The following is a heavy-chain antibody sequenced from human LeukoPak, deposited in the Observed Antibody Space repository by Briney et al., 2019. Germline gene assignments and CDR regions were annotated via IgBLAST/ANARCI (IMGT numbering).Heavy chain of an antibody. Sequence: PSETLSLTCTVSGGSISSYYWSWIRQPPGKGLEWIGEINYSGSTNYNPSLKSRVTISVDTSKNQFSLKLSSVTAADTAEYYCASSPMWFGELFGSYYMDVWGKGTTVTISS. D-gene: IGHD3-10*01. CDR1: GGSISSYY. V-gene: IGHV4-34*01. CDR3: ASSPMWFGELFGSYYMDV. CDR2: INYSGST. J-gene: IGHJ6*03.